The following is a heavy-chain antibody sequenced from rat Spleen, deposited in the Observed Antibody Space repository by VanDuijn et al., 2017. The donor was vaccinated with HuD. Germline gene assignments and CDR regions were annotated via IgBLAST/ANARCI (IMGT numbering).Heavy chain of an antibody. J-gene: IGHJ2*01. CDR1: GFSLTSYT. CDR2: MWRGGTT. V-gene: IGHV2-45*01. Sequence: QVQLMESGPGLVQPSETLSLICTVSGFSLTSYTVHWVRQPPGKGLEWMGVMWRGGTTDYKSDLKSRLSISRDISKNQVFLKMESLQSEDTSTYYCARDMGAHWGQGVLVTVSS. CDR3: ARDMGAH. D-gene: IGHD1-3*01.